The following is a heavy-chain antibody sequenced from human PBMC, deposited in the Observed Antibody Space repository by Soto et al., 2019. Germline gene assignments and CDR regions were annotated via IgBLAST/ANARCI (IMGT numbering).Heavy chain of an antibody. CDR2: IFYSGST. CDR3: ARQPTTGDTDLWFDP. V-gene: IGHV4-39*01. CDR1: GGSISTSRSY. J-gene: IGHJ5*02. Sequence: SETPSLTCNVSGGSISTSRSYWAWIRQPPGKGLEWLANIFYSGSTYYNPSLASRVTVSVDTSKNEFSLKLRSVTAADTAVYYCARQPTTGDTDLWFDPWGQGTLVTVSS. D-gene: IGHD2-21*01.